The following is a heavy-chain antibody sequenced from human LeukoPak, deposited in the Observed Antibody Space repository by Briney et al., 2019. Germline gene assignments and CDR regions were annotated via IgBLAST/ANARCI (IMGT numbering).Heavy chain of an antibody. J-gene: IGHJ4*02. D-gene: IGHD2-15*01. CDR1: GFTVSSNY. CDR3: TRGKGDQGWY. CDR2: IRSKAYGGTT. Sequence: GGSLRLSCAASGFTVSSNYMSWVRQAPGKGLEWVGFIRSKAYGGTTEYAASVKGRFTIARDDSDSIAYLQMNSLKIEDTAVYYCTRGKGDQGWYWGQGTLVTVSS. V-gene: IGHV3-49*04.